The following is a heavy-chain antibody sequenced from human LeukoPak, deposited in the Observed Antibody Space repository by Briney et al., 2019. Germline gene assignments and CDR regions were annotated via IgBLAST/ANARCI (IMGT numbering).Heavy chain of an antibody. CDR2: IDASSGKT. V-gene: IGHV1-46*01. D-gene: IGHD6-19*01. CDR1: GYSFTSKY. J-gene: IGHJ4*02. CDR3: ARSLGGQWLAYHFDH. Sequence: ASVKVSCKASGYSFTSKYMHWVRQAPGQGLEWMGTIDASSGKTNYAQSFQGRVTMTRDTSTSTVYMELSSLRSEDAAVYYCARSLGGQWLAYHFDHWGQGTLVTGSS.